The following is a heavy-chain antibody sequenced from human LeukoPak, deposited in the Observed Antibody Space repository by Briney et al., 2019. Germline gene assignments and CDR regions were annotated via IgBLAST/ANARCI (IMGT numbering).Heavy chain of an antibody. Sequence: SVKVSCKASGYTFTGYYMHWVRPAPGQGLEWMGGIIPIFGTANYAQKFQGRVTITADESTSTAYMELSSLRSEDTAVYYCASSIVVVPAPMDYWGQGTLVTVSS. CDR3: ASSIVVVPAPMDY. J-gene: IGHJ4*02. D-gene: IGHD2-2*01. CDR1: GYTFTGYY. V-gene: IGHV1-69*13. CDR2: IIPIFGTA.